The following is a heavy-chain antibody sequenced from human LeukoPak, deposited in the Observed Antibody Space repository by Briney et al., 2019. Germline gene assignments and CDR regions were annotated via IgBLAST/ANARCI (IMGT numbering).Heavy chain of an antibody. CDR3: ARDPNDSSGSSNWYFDL. V-gene: IGHV4-59*01. Sequence: PSETLSLTCTVSGGSISSYYWSWIRQPPGKGLEWIGDIYYSGSTNYNPSLKSRVTISVDTSKNQFSLKLSSVTAADTAVYYCARDPNDSSGSSNWYFDLWGRGTLVTVSS. CDR2: IYYSGST. J-gene: IGHJ2*01. CDR1: GGSISSYY. D-gene: IGHD3-22*01.